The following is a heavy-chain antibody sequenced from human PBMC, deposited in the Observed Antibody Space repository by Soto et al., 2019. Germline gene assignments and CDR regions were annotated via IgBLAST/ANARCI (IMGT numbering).Heavy chain of an antibody. CDR1: GFTFSSYA. CDR3: AKARALSRPNCGGDCYTFDY. CDR2: ISGSGGST. V-gene: IGHV3-23*01. D-gene: IGHD2-21*02. Sequence: GGSLRLSCAASGFTFSSYAMSWVRQAPGKGLEWVSAISGSGGSTYYADSAKGRFTISRDNSKNTLYLQMNSLRAEDTAVYYCAKARALSRPNCGGDCYTFDYWGQGTLVTVLL. J-gene: IGHJ4*02.